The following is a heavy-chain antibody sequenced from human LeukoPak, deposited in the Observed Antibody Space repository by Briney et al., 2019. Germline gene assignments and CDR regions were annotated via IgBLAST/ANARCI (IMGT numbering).Heavy chain of an antibody. CDR1: GFTFSDYY. CDR2: ISTSGSYTYR. V-gene: IGHV3-11*01. Sequence: GGSLRLSCVASGFTFSDYYMSWIRQAPGKGLEWISYISTSGSYTYRHYADSVKGRFTISRDDAKNSVYLEMNSLRGDDTAVYYCARDKYLGWFDPWGQGTLVTVSS. J-gene: IGHJ5*02. CDR3: ARDKYLGWFDP. D-gene: IGHD3-16*01.